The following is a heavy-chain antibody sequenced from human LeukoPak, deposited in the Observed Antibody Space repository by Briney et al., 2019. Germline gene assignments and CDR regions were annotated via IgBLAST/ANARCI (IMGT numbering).Heavy chain of an antibody. J-gene: IGHJ6*02. Sequence: GGSLRLSCAASGLTFSDHYMDWVRQAPGKGLEWVGRSRNKANSNIIEYAASVKGRFTISRDDSKNSLYLQMNSLKTEDTAVYYCARVRMGDSGYGMDVWGQGTTVIVSS. CDR2: SRNKANSNII. CDR3: ARVRMGDSGYGMDV. D-gene: IGHD1-26*01. CDR1: GLTFSDHY. V-gene: IGHV3-72*01.